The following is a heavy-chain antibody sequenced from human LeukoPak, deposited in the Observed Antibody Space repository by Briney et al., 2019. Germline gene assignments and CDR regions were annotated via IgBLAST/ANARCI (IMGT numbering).Heavy chain of an antibody. CDR2: IYYSGST. D-gene: IGHD5-24*01. CDR1: GGSISSYY. V-gene: IGHV4-59*01. J-gene: IGHJ4*02. Sequence: SETLSLTCTVSGGSISSYYWSWIRQPPGKGLEWIGYIYYSGSTNYNPSLKSRVTISVDTSKNQFSLKLSSVTAADTAVYYCAGHGGDGYNSGPFDYWGQGTLVTVSS. CDR3: AGHGGDGYNSGPFDY.